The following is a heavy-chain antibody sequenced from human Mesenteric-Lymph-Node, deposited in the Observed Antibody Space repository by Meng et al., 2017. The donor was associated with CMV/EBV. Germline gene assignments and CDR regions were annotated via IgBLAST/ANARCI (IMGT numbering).Heavy chain of an antibody. Sequence: GGSLRLSCAASGFNFRNYAMSWVRLAPGKGLGWVSSINRNGGGADYADSVKGRFTISRDNSKNTLFLQMNGLRAEDTAVYYCAKVHLEEYFWSGSMDDWGQGTLVTVSS. J-gene: IGHJ4*02. D-gene: IGHD3-3*01. V-gene: IGHV3-23*01. CDR2: INRNGGGA. CDR3: AKVHLEEYFWSGSMDD. CDR1: GFNFRNYA.